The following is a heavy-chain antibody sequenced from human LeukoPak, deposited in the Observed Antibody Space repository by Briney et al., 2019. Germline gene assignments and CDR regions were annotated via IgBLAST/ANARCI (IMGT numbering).Heavy chain of an antibody. V-gene: IGHV4-34*01. J-gene: IGHJ5*02. Sequence: PSETLSLTCAVYGGSFSGYYWSWIRQPPGKGLELIGEINHSGSTNYNPSLKSRVTISVDTSKNQFSLKLSSVTAADTAVYYCARGAVLRFLEWLLHNWFDPWGQGTLVTVSS. CDR3: ARGAVLRFLEWLLHNWFDP. D-gene: IGHD3-3*01. CDR1: GGSFSGYY. CDR2: INHSGST.